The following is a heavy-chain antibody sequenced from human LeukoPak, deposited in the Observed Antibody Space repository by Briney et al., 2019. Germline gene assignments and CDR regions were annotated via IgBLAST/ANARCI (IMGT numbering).Heavy chain of an antibody. J-gene: IGHJ4*02. D-gene: IGHD4-11*01. Sequence: PGGSLRLSCAASGFTFSGYWMHWVRQAPGKRLVWVSRINRDGSSTNYADSVKGRFTISRDNAKNTLYLQMRSLRAEDTAVYYCVSRDYPADYWGQGTLVTVSS. CDR2: INRDGSST. CDR1: GFTFSGYW. V-gene: IGHV3-74*01. CDR3: VSRDYPADY.